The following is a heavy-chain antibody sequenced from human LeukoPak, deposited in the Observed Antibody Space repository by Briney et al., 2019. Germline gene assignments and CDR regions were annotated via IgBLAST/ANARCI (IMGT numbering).Heavy chain of an antibody. CDR1: GFTFSSYA. V-gene: IGHV3-30-3*01. CDR3: ARGWLNRDIQSLVVPSDP. D-gene: IGHD2-15*01. Sequence: PGGSLRLSCAASGFTFSSYAVSWVRQAPGKGLEWVAVISYDGSNKYYADSVKGRFTISRDNSKNTLYLQMNSLRAEDTAVYYCARGWLNRDIQSLVVPSDPWGQGTLVTVSS. CDR2: ISYDGSNK. J-gene: IGHJ5*02.